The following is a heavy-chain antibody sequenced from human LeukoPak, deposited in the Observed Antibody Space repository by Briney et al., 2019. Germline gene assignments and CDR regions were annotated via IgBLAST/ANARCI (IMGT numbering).Heavy chain of an antibody. J-gene: IGHJ4*02. CDR1: GGSISSYY. Sequence: SETLSLTCTVSGGSISSYYWSWIRQPAGKGLEWIGRIYTSGSTNYNPSLKSRVTMSVDTSKNQFSLKLSSVTAADTAVYYCARGYSSGWYVYFDYWGQRTLVTVSS. CDR3: ARGYSSGWYVYFDY. V-gene: IGHV4-4*07. D-gene: IGHD6-19*01. CDR2: IYTSGST.